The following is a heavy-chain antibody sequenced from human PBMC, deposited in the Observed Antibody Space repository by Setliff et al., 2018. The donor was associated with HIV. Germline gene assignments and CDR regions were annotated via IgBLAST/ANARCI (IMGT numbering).Heavy chain of an antibody. CDR2: INHSGST. Sequence: PSETLSLTCAVYGGSLSGCYWTWIRQPPGKGLEWIGEINHSGSTNYNPSLKSRVTISIDTSKNQFSLKLTSVTATDTAVYYCARDRRDDYYLTAYFDSLGQGTLVTVSS. CDR3: ARDRRDDYYLTAYFDS. J-gene: IGHJ4*02. CDR1: GGSLSGCY. V-gene: IGHV4-34*01. D-gene: IGHD1-26*01.